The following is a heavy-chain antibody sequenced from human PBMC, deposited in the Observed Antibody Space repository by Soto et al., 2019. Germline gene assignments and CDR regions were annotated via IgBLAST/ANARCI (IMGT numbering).Heavy chain of an antibody. CDR2: MNPNSDNT. D-gene: IGHD4-17*01. V-gene: IGHV1-8*01. CDR1: GYTFTSYD. Sequence: QVQLVQSGADVKKPGASVKVSCKASGYTFTSYDINWVRQATGQGLEWMGWMNPNSDNTGSAQKVLGRVTMTRNTSISTVYMELSRLRSEDTAVYYCARGGSVLGVDYEPSYDYWFQGTLVTVSS. J-gene: IGHJ4*02. CDR3: ARGGSVLGVDYEPSYDY.